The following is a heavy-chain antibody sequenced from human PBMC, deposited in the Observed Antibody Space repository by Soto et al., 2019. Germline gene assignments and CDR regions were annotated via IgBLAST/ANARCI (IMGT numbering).Heavy chain of an antibody. CDR2: ISGSGGST. V-gene: IGHV3-23*01. J-gene: IGHJ4*02. D-gene: IGHD3-3*01. CDR3: AKGNRITIFGVVPNFDY. Sequence: PGGSLRLSCAASGFTFSSYAMNWVRQAPGKGLEWVSVISGSGGSTYYADSVKGRFTISRDNSKNTLYLQMNSLRAEDTAVYYCAKGNRITIFGVVPNFDYWGQGTLVTVSS. CDR1: GFTFSSYA.